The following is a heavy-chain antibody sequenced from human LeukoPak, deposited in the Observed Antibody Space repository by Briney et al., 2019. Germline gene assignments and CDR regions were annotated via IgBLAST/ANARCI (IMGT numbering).Heavy chain of an antibody. CDR2: INPNSGGT. V-gene: IGHV1-2*02. CDR1: GYTFTGYY. CDR3: ARDSRVVAAIAFDY. Sequence: ASVKVSCKTSGYTFTGYYVHWVRQAPGQGLEWMGWINPNSGGTNYAQKFQGRVTMTRDTSISTAYMELSRLRSDDTAVYYCARDSRVVAAIAFDYGGQGTLVTVS. J-gene: IGHJ4*02. D-gene: IGHD2-15*01.